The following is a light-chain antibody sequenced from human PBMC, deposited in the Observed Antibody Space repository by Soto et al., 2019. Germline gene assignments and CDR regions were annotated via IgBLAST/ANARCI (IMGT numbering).Light chain of an antibody. J-gene: IGKJ1*01. CDR2: KAS. CDR3: QQGDSSSPRT. CDR1: QSIRSW. Sequence: DIQMTQSPSTLSASVGDRVTITCRASQSIRSWLAWYQQKPGKAPRLLIYKASNLESGVPSRFSGSGSGTEFTLTISSLQPDDFATYYCQQGDSSSPRTFGQGTKVEIK. V-gene: IGKV1-5*03.